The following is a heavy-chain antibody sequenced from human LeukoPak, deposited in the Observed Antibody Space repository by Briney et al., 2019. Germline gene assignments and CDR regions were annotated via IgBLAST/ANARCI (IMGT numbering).Heavy chain of an antibody. Sequence: PGGVLRLSCAASGFTFSNAWMSWVRQAPGKGLEWVGRIKSKTDGGTTDYAAPVKGRFTISRADSKNTLYLQMNSLKTEDTAVYYCTTDYARGRWELLRDDWGQGTLVTVSS. V-gene: IGHV3-15*01. CDR2: IKSKTDGGTT. D-gene: IGHD2-15*01. J-gene: IGHJ4*02. CDR3: TTDYARGRWELLRDD. CDR1: GFTFSNAW.